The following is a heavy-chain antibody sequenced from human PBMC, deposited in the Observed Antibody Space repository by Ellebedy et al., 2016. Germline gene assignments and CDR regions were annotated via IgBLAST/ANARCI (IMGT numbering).Heavy chain of an antibody. CDR1: GFTFSSYW. Sequence: GESLKISCAASGFTFSSYWMSWVRQAPGKGLEWVASIKQDGSEKYYVDSVKGRFTISRDNAKNSLCLQMNSLRAEDTAVYYCARRQWLVWAYWGQGALVTVSS. J-gene: IGHJ4*02. CDR2: IKQDGSEK. CDR3: ARRQWLVWAY. V-gene: IGHV3-7*03. D-gene: IGHD6-19*01.